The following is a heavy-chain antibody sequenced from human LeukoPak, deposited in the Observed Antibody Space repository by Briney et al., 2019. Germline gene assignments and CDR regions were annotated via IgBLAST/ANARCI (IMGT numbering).Heavy chain of an antibody. Sequence: SETLSLTCTVSGGSISSYYWSWIRQPPGKGLEWIGYIYYSGSTNYNPSLKSRVTISVDKSKNQFSLKLSSVTAADTAVYYCARVRGSSWYEDYWGQGTLVTVSS. CDR2: IYYSGST. D-gene: IGHD6-13*01. CDR3: ARVRGSSWYEDY. V-gene: IGHV4-59*12. CDR1: GGSISSYY. J-gene: IGHJ4*02.